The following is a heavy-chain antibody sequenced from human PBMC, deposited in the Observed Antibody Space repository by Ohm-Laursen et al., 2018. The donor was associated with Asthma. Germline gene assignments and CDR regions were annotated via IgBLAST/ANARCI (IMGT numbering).Heavy chain of an antibody. J-gene: IGHJ4*02. CDR2: ISYDGSNK. CDR3: AITGTTTRFDY. CDR1: GFTFSSYG. Sequence: SLRLSCAASGFTFSSYGMHWVRQAPGKGLEWVAVISYDGSNKYYADSVKGRFTISRDNSKNTLYLQMNSLRAEDTAVYYCAITGTTTRFDYWAREPWSPSPQ. D-gene: IGHD1-20*01. V-gene: IGHV3-30*03.